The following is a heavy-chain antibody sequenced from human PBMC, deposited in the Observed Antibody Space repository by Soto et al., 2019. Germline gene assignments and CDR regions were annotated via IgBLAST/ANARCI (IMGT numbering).Heavy chain of an antibody. V-gene: IGHV5-51*01. CDR2: IYPGDSDT. Sequence: GESLKISCKGSGYSFTSYWISWVRQMPGKGLEWMGIIYPGDSDTRYSPSFQGQVTISADKSISTAYLQWSSLKASDTAMYYCARYTIFGVATSGYYYYGMDVWGQGTTVTVSS. CDR1: GYSFTSYW. D-gene: IGHD3-3*01. CDR3: ARYTIFGVATSGYYYYGMDV. J-gene: IGHJ6*02.